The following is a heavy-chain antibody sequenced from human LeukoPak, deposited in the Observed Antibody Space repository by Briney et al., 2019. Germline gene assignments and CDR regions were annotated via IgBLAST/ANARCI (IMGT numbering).Heavy chain of an antibody. CDR1: GFTFSSDG. D-gene: IGHD6-19*01. CDR2: TPYDGSNK. CDR3: AKDHSSGWSFDY. Sequence: GGSLRLSCAASGFTFSSDGMHWVRQAPGKGLEWVSFTPYDGSNKYYADSVKGRFTISRDNSKNTLYLQMNSLRAEDTAVYYCAKDHSSGWSFDYWGQGTLVTVSS. J-gene: IGHJ4*02. V-gene: IGHV3-30*02.